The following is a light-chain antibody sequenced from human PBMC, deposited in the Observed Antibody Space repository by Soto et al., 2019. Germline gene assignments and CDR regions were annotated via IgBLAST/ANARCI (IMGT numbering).Light chain of an antibody. CDR3: QQYYNWWT. J-gene: IGKJ1*01. CDR1: QSVGSN. V-gene: IGKV3-15*01. Sequence: EIVMTQSPATLSVSPGDRATLSCRASQSVGSNLAWYQQKPGQAPRLLIYGASTRVTGIPARSSGSGSGTEFTLTISSLQSEDFAVYHCQQYYNWWTFGQGTKVDI. CDR2: GAS.